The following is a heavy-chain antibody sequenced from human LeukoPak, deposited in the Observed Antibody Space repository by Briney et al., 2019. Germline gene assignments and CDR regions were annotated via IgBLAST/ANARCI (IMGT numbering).Heavy chain of an antibody. J-gene: IGHJ4*02. CDR1: GFTFDDYA. CDR3: QRKGFDY. V-gene: IGHV3-9*01. CDR2: INWNSGSK. Sequence: SLRLSCAASGFTFDDYAIHWVRQAPGKGLEWISGINWNSGSKHYADSVKGRFTISRDNAKDSLYLHMNSPRDEDAAVYYCQRKGFDYWGQGTLVTVSS.